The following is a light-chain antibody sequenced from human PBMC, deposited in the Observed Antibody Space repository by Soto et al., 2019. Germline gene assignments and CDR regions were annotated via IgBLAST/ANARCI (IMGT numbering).Light chain of an antibody. CDR3: SSWTSSSTYV. Sequence: QSVLTQPASVSGSPGQSIAISGTGTSSDVGGYNYVSWYQQYPGKAPKLVIYDVSNRHSGVSNRFSGSKSVNTASLTISGLQAEDEADYYCSSWTSSSTYVFGTGTKLTVL. J-gene: IGLJ1*01. CDR2: DVS. V-gene: IGLV2-14*01. CDR1: SSDVGGYNY.